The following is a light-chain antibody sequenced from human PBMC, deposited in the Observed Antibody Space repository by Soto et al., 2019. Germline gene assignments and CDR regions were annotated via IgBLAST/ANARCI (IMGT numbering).Light chain of an antibody. Sequence: DTQLTQSPSSVSASVGDRVTITLRASQTISSWLAWYQQKPGKAPKLLIYKASTLKSGVPSRFSGSGSGTEFTLTISSLQPDDFATYYCQHYNSYSAAFGQGTKVDIK. CDR3: QHYNSYSAA. J-gene: IGKJ1*01. CDR1: QTISSW. V-gene: IGKV1-5*03. CDR2: KAS.